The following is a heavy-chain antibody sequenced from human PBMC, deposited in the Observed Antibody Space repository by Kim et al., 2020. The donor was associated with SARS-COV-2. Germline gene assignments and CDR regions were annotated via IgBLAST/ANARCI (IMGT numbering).Heavy chain of an antibody. CDR3: ARGRAGVVPSPIMGLGPYYDYYALDV. J-gene: IGHJ6*02. D-gene: IGHD3-3*01. CDR2: INHSGAT. CDR1: VGSFSGHQ. V-gene: IGHV4-34*01. Sequence: SETLSLTCAVYVGSFSGHQWTWIRQSPGKGLEWIGEINHSGATKYNPSLESRVALSVDTSKNQFSLKVKSVTAADTAVYFCARGRAGVVPSPIMGLGPYYDYYALDVWGQGTTVSVSS.